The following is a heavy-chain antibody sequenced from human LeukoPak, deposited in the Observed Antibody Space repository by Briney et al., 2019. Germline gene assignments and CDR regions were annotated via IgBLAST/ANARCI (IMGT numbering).Heavy chain of an antibody. CDR2: IKQDGSEK. V-gene: IGHV3-7*01. J-gene: IGHJ4*02. D-gene: IGHD2-2*01. Sequence: GRSLRLSCAVSGFAFSSYWMSWVRQAPGKGLEWVANIKQDGSEKYYVDSVKGRFTISRDNAKNSLYLQMNSLRAEDTAVYYCARDCSSTSCYWTFDYWGQGTLVTVSS. CDR3: ARDCSSTSCYWTFDY. CDR1: GFAFSSYW.